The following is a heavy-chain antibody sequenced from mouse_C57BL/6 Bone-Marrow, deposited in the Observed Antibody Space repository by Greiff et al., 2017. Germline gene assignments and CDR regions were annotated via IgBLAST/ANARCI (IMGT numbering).Heavy chain of an antibody. J-gene: IGHJ4*01. CDR2: ISSGGDYI. CDR1: GFTFSSYA. V-gene: IGHV5-9-1*02. CDR3: TRGLITTGVAYYAMDY. Sequence: EVHLVESGEGLVKPGGSLKLSCAASGFTFSSYAMSWVRQTPEKRLEWVAYISSGGDYIYYADTVKGRFTISRDNARNTLYLQMSSLKSEDTAMYYCTRGLITTGVAYYAMDYWGQGTSVTVAS. D-gene: IGHD1-1*01.